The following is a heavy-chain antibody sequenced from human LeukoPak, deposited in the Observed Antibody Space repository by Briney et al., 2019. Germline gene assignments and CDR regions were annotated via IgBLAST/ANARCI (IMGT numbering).Heavy chain of an antibody. D-gene: IGHD6-6*01. CDR2: ITPSGGDT. CDR3: AKGTSSSRPYYFDY. V-gene: IGHV3-23*01. J-gene: IGHJ4*02. CDR1: GFTFSSYS. Sequence: GGSLRLSCAASGFTFSSYSMNWVRQAPGKGLEWVSAITPSGGDTFHADSVKGRFTISRDNSKSTLYLQMNSLRAEDTATYYCAKGTSSSRPYYFDYWGQGTLVAVSS.